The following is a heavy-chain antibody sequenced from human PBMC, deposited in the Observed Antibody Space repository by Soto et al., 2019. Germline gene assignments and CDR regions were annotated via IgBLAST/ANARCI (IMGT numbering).Heavy chain of an antibody. CDR1: GFTFTSST. Sequence: SVKVSCKASGFTFTSSTMQWVRQARGQRLEWIGWIVVGSGNTNYAQKFQERVTITRDMSTSTAYMELSSLRSEDTAVYYCAALGSVTTDAFDIWGQGTMVTVSS. CDR3: AALGSVTTDAFDI. CDR2: IVVGSGNT. J-gene: IGHJ3*02. V-gene: IGHV1-58*02. D-gene: IGHD4-17*01.